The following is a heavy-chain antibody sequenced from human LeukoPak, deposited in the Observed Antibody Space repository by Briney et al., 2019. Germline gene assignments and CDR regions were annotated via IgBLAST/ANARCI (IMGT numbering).Heavy chain of an antibody. Sequence: ASVKVSCKVSGYTLTELSMHWVRQAPGKGLEWMGGFDPEDGETIYAQKFQGRVTMTEDTSTDTAYMELSSLRSEDTAVYYCATSTQWLVPFDCWGQGTLVTVSS. D-gene: IGHD6-19*01. CDR3: ATSTQWLVPFDC. CDR2: FDPEDGET. V-gene: IGHV1-24*01. J-gene: IGHJ4*02. CDR1: GYTLTELS.